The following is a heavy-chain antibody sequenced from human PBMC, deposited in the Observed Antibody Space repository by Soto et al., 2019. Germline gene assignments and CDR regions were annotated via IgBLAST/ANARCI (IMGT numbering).Heavy chain of an antibody. CDR2: ISHSGST. J-gene: IGHJ5*02. D-gene: IGHD6-19*01. CDR1: GGSISSSNW. Sequence: QVQLQESGPGLVKPSGTLSLTCAVSGGSISSSNWWSWVRQPPGKGLEWIGEISHSGSTNYNPSLKRRVTMSVDQSKNQFYLKLSSVTDADTAVCYCAGGGDSSVAGYVLDSLGQGTLVTVFS. V-gene: IGHV4-4*02. CDR3: AGGGDSSVAGYVLDS.